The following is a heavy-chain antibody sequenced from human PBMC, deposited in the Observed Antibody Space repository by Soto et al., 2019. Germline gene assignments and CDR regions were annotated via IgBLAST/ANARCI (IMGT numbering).Heavy chain of an antibody. CDR3: TRGTYYYYMDV. Sequence: SETLSLTCTVSGGSIGRYYWSWIRQPPGKGLEWIGYIYDSVSTNYNPSLQSRVTISVDTSENQFSLKLSSVTAADTAVYYCTRGTYYYYMDVWGKGTTVTVSS. J-gene: IGHJ6*03. CDR1: GGSIGRYY. CDR2: IYDSVST. D-gene: IGHD3-10*01. V-gene: IGHV4-4*09.